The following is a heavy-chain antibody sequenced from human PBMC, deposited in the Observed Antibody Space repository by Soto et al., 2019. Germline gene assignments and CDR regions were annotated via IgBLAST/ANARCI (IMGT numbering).Heavy chain of an antibody. CDR1: GYTFTGYY. D-gene: IGHD3-3*01. Sequence: ASVKVSCKASGYTFTGYYMNWVRQAPGQGLEWMGWINPNSGGTNYAQKFQGRVTMTRDTSISTAYMELSRLRSDDTAVYYCASDTDFWSGYPGYWGQGTLVTVSS. CDR2: INPNSGGT. J-gene: IGHJ4*02. CDR3: ASDTDFWSGYPGY. V-gene: IGHV1-2*02.